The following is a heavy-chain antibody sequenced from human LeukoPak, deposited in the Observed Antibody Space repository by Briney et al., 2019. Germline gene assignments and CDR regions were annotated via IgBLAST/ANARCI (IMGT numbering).Heavy chain of an antibody. Sequence: SLKVSCKASVGTFSSYAISWVRQAPGQGLEWMGRIIPILGIANYAQKFQGRVTITADKSTSTAYMELSSLRSEDTAVYYCARTPTYDFWSGTYGDYWGQGTLVTVSS. D-gene: IGHD3-3*01. J-gene: IGHJ4*02. V-gene: IGHV1-69*04. CDR1: VGTFSSYA. CDR2: IIPILGIA. CDR3: ARTPTYDFWSGTYGDY.